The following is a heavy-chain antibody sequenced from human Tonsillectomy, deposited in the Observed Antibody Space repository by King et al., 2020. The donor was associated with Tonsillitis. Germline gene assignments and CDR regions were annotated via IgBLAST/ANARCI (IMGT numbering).Heavy chain of an antibody. D-gene: IGHD4-17*01. CDR2: IYRSGTT. V-gene: IGHV4-38-2*02. Sequence: QVQLQESGPGLVKPSETLSLTCAVSDYSISGGYYWGWIRQPPGKGLEWIGSIYRSGTTYYNPSLKSRVTISIDTSMNQFSLKLRSVTAADTAVYYCARDNADCGDHEHAFDIWGQGTMVTVSS. CDR3: ARDNADCGDHEHAFDI. CDR1: DYSISGGYY. J-gene: IGHJ3*02.